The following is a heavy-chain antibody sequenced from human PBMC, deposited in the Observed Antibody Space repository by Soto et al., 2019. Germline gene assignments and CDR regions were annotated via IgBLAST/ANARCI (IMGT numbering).Heavy chain of an antibody. V-gene: IGHV3-21*06. CDR1: GFTFSGYS. D-gene: IGHD6-19*01. J-gene: IGHJ4*02. CDR2: ISSRSTNI. Sequence: GGSLRLSCVGSGFTFSGYSMAWVRQAPGRGLEWVASISSRSTNIDYADSVKGRFTISRDNAKNLVSLQMSSLRGEDTALYYCAKFTEPGYSSIWYYFEYWGQGTPV. CDR3: AKFTEPGYSSIWYYFEY.